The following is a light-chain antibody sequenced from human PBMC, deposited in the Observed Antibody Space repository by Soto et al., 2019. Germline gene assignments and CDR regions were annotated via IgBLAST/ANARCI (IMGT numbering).Light chain of an antibody. CDR3: QQRSNRPRFT. J-gene: IGKJ3*01. V-gene: IGKV3-11*01. CDR1: QSVSSY. Sequence: EIVLTQSPATLSLSPGERATLSCRASQSVSSYLAWYQQKPGQAPRLLIYDASNRATGIPARFSGSGSGTDFPLTIRCLEPEDFAGYYCQQRSNRPRFTFGPGTKVDIK. CDR2: DAS.